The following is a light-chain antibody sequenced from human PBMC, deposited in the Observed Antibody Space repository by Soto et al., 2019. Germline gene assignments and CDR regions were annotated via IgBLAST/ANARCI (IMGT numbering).Light chain of an antibody. CDR1: QSVSSY. V-gene: IGKV3-11*01. CDR2: DAS. Sequence: EIVFTQSPAPLSLSPGERATLSCSASQSVSSYLAWYQQKPGQAPRLLIYDASNRATGIPARFSGSGSGTAFTLTISSLQSEDFAVYYGQQLNYWPRITFGQGTRLEI. CDR3: QQLNYWPRIT. J-gene: IGKJ5*01.